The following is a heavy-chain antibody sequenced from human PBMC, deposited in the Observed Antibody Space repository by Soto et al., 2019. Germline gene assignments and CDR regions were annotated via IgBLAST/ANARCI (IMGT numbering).Heavy chain of an antibody. CDR2: IWYDGSNK. Sequence: QVQLVESGGGVVQPGRSLRLSCAASGFTFSSYGMHWVRQAPGKGLEWVAVIWYDGSNKYYADSVKGRFTISRDNSKNTLYLQMNSLRAEDTAVYYCARDQYCSSTSCYGNFDYWGQGTLVTVSS. CDR3: ARDQYCSSTSCYGNFDY. J-gene: IGHJ4*02. D-gene: IGHD2-2*01. CDR1: GFTFSSYG. V-gene: IGHV3-33*01.